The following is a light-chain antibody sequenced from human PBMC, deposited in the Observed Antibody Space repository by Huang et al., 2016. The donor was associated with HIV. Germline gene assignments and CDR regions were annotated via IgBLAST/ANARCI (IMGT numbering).Light chain of an antibody. CDR1: QSIGSY. CDR2: DAS. CDR3: QQRNNWPPWT. Sequence: EIVLTQSPATLSLSPGEVATLSCRASQSIGSYLAWYQQRPGQAPRLLSYDASVRATGIPARFSGRGSGTEFTLTISSLEPEDFAVYYCQQRNNWPPWTFGQGTKVELK. J-gene: IGKJ1*01. V-gene: IGKV3-11*01.